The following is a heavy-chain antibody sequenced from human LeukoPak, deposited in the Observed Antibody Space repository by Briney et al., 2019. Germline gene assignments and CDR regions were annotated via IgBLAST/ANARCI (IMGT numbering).Heavy chain of an antibody. D-gene: IGHD2-15*01. CDR3: ARDRWFDI. V-gene: IGHV4-59*01. CDR1: GGSISGYY. Sequence: SETLSLTCTVSGGSISGYYWTWIRQPPGKGLEWIGYIDYSGSTNYNPSLKSRVTISIDTSKNQFSLKLSSVTAADTAVYCCARDRWFDIWGQGTMVTVSS. CDR2: IDYSGST. J-gene: IGHJ3*02.